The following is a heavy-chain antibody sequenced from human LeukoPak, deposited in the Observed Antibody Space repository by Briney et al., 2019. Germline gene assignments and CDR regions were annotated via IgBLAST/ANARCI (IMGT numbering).Heavy chain of an antibody. CDR1: GYTFTSYG. V-gene: IGHV1-18*01. CDR2: ISAYNGNT. J-gene: IGHJ5*02. D-gene: IGHD6-6*01. Sequence: GASVKVSFKASGYTFTSYGISWVRQAPGQGLEWMGWISAYNGNTNYAQKLQGRVTMTTDTSTSTAYMELRSLRSDDTAVYYCARERVIAARPVWFDPWGQGTLVTVSS. CDR3: ARERVIAARPVWFDP.